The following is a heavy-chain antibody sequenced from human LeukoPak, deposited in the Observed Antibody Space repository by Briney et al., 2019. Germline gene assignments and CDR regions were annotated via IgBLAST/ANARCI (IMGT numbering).Heavy chain of an antibody. CDR1: GFTFSNAW. V-gene: IGHV3-15*01. D-gene: IGHD2-2*01. CDR3: TTDTRVPAALWGYYYYMDV. J-gene: IGHJ6*03. CDR2: IRSKTDGGTT. Sequence: GGCLRLSCAASGFTFSNAWMSWVRQAPGKGLEWVGRIRSKTDGGTTDYAAPVKGRFTISRDDSKNTLYLQMNSLKTEDTAVYYCTTDTRVPAALWGYYYYMDVWGKGTTVTVSS.